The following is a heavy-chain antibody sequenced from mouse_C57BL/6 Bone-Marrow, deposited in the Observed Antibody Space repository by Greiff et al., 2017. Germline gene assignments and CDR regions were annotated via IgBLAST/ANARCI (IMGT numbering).Heavy chain of an antibody. J-gene: IGHJ2*01. V-gene: IGHV1-19*01. CDR3: ARWPFFDY. CDR2: INPYNGGT. Sequence: EVKLQESGPVLVKPGASVKMSCKASGYTFTDYYMNWVKQSHGKSLEWIGVINPYNGGTSYNQKFKGKATLTVDKSSSTAYMELNSLTSEDSAVYYCARWPFFDYWGQGTTLTVSS. CDR1: GYTFTDYY.